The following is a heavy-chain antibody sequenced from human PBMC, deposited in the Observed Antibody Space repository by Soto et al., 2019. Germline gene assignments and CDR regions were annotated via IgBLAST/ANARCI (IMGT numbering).Heavy chain of an antibody. D-gene: IGHD3-10*01. V-gene: IGHV1-69*01. CDR1: GGTFNSYA. CDR2: IIPMLTTA. Sequence: QVQLVQSGAEVKKPGSSVKVSCKASGGTFNSYAISWVRQAPGQGLEWMGGIIPMLTTANYAQKFQGRVTITADESTSTAYMELSSLRSDDTAGYFCARATITLVRDITITGSGSAFDVWGQGTVVTVSS. CDR3: ARATITLVRDITITGSGSAFDV. J-gene: IGHJ3*01.